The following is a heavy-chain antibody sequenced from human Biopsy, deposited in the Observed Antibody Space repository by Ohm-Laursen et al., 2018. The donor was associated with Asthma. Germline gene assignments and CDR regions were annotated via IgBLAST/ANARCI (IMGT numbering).Heavy chain of an antibody. V-gene: IGHV3-23*01. D-gene: IGHD3-22*01. CDR2: ITGSGGFT. J-gene: IGHJ4*02. CDR1: GFTFSNYA. CDR3: AKGDSSNWSHYYFDY. Sequence: PLRLSCAASGFTFSNYAMSWVRQAPGKGLEWVSSITGSGGFTYYADSVKGRFTISRDKSENTLYLQMNSLIAEDTAVYYCAKGDSSNWSHYYFDYWGQGTLVTVSS.